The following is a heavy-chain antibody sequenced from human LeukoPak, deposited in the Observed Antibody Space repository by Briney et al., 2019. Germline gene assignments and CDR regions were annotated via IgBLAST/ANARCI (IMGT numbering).Heavy chain of an antibody. D-gene: IGHD6-13*01. Sequence: GGSLRLSCAASGFTFSSYEMNWVRQAPGKGLEWVSYISSSGSTIYYADSVKGRFTISRDNAKNSLYLQMNSLRAEDTAVYYCAREGSSSSDAFDIWGQGTMVIVSS. CDR2: ISSSGSTI. CDR3: AREGSSSSDAFDI. V-gene: IGHV3-48*03. CDR1: GFTFSSYE. J-gene: IGHJ3*02.